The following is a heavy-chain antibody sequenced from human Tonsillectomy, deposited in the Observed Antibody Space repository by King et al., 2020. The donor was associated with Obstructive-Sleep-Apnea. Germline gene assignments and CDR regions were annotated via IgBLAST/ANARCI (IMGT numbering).Heavy chain of an antibody. CDR3: ATGQWLTYFNS. D-gene: IGHD6-19*01. Sequence: QLQESGPGLVKPSETLSLTCTVSGDSISSDYYWGWIRQFPGKGLEWIATIYHSGSTYYNPSLKSRVTISIDTSKNQFSLKMTSVTAADRAVYYCATGQWLTYFNSWGQGTLVTVSS. J-gene: IGHJ4*02. CDR2: IYHSGST. V-gene: IGHV4-38-2*02. CDR1: GDSISSDYY.